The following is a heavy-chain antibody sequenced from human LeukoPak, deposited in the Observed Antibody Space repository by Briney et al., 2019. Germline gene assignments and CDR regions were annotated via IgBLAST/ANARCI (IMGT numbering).Heavy chain of an antibody. Sequence: GRSLRLSCAASRFTLSSFGMSWVPQAPGKGLEWVSANSGSGGSTFYADSVKGRFTISRDNAKTLLYLRMNSSGAADTAVYYCAGEGYCDCEGDYWGQGTMVTVSS. CDR1: RFTLSSFG. D-gene: IGHD2-21*02. CDR2: NSGSGGST. V-gene: IGHV3-23*01. CDR3: AGEGYCDCEGDY. J-gene: IGHJ4*02.